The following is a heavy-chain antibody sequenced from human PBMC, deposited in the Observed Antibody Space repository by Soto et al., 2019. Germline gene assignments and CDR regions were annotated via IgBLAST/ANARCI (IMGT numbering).Heavy chain of an antibody. CDR2: IYWNDDK. CDR3: AHSPIATRPVDAFDI. Sequence: PTLVNPTQTLTLTCTFSGFSLSTSGVGVCWIRQPAVKALEWLALIYWNDDKRYSPSLKSRLTITKDTSKNKVVLTMANMDPVDTATYYCAHSPIATRPVDAFDIWGQGAMVTVS. J-gene: IGHJ3*02. CDR1: GFSLSTSGVG. D-gene: IGHD6-6*01. V-gene: IGHV2-5*01.